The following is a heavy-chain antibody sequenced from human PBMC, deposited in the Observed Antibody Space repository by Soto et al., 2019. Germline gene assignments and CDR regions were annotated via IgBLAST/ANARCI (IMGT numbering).Heavy chain of an antibody. CDR1: GGSLSSGGDA. V-gene: IGHV4-30-2*01. CDR3: ARGGNSWYDY. D-gene: IGHD6-13*01. Sequence: TLSPTSAVSGGSLSSGGDAWSWIWQPPGKVLEWIGDIHHSGDTYYNPFLKSRVTISVDRSKNQFSLKLSSVTAADTAVYYCARGGNSWYDYWGQGTQVTVS. J-gene: IGHJ4*02. CDR2: IHHSGDT.